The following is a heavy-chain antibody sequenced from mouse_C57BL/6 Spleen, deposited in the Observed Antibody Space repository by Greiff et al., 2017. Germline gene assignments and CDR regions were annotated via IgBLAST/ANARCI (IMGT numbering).Heavy chain of an antibody. Sequence: VQLQQPGAELVMPGASVKLSCKASGYTFTSYWMHWVKQRPGQGLEWIGEIDPSDSYTNYNQKFKGKSALTVANSSSTAYMQLSSLTSEDSAVYYCARGGSSYGYFDVWGTGTTVTVSS. CDR1: GYTFTSYW. V-gene: IGHV1-69*01. CDR3: ARGGSSYGYFDV. CDR2: IDPSDSYT. D-gene: IGHD1-1*01. J-gene: IGHJ1*03.